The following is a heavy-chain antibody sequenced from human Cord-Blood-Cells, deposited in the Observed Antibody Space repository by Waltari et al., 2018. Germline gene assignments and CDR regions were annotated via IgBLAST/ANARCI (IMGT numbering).Heavy chain of an antibody. J-gene: IGHJ5*02. V-gene: IGHV4-38-2*01. CDR1: GYSINSGYY. D-gene: IGHD3-22*01. CDR3: ARQVGYYDSSGYLYNWFDP. Sequence: QVQLQESGPGLVKPSETLSLTCAVSGYSINSGYYWGWIRQPPGQGLEWIGSIYHSGSTYYNPSLKSRVTISVDTSKNQFSLKLSSVTAADTAVYYCARQVGYYDSSGYLYNWFDPWGQGTLVTVSS. CDR2: IYHSGST.